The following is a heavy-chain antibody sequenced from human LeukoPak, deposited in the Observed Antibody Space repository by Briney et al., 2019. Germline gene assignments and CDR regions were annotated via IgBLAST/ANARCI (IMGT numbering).Heavy chain of an antibody. Sequence: SETLSLTCTVSGGSISTYYWSWLRQPAGKGLHWIGRIHARGSINYNPSLKSRVTISVDEFKNQFSLKLSSVTAADTAVYYCARGFAFYYDSSGPFDAFDIWGQGTMVTVSS. CDR2: IHARGSI. CDR3: ARGFAFYYDSSGPFDAFDI. J-gene: IGHJ3*02. D-gene: IGHD3-22*01. V-gene: IGHV4-4*07. CDR1: GGSISTYY.